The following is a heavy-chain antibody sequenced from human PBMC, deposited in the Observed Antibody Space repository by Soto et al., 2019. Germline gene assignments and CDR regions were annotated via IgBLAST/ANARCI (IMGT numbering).Heavy chain of an antibody. Sequence: GGSLRLSCAVSGLTVSDNYMSWVRQAPGKGLEWVSLFYRGDTIYYTDSVKGRFTISRDNSKNTLYLQMNSLRAEDTAVYYCARAYSYGPTNVGMDVWGQGTTVTVSS. D-gene: IGHD5-18*01. CDR3: ARAYSYGPTNVGMDV. CDR1: GLTVSDNY. CDR2: FYRGDTI. J-gene: IGHJ6*02. V-gene: IGHV3-53*01.